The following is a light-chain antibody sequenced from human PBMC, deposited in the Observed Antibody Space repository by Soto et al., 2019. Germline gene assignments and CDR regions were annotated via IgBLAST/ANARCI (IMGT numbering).Light chain of an antibody. J-gene: IGKJ1*01. CDR3: QQNNNWPPWT. CDR2: GAS. Sequence: VMTQSPLSLPVTLGHPATLSCRASQSVGSNLAWYQQKPGQAPRLLIYGASTRATDIPARFSGSGSGTDVTLTISSLQSEDFAVYYCQQNNNWPPWTFGQGTKVEIK. V-gene: IGKV3-15*01. CDR1: QSVGSN.